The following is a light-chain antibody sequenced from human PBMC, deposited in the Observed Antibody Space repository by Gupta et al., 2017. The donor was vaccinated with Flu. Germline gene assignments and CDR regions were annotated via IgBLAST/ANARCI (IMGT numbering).Light chain of an antibody. CDR3: QTWDTGTLI. V-gene: IGLV4-69*01. CDR2: VNIDGSL. CDR1: SGHSNYA. J-gene: IGLJ2*01. Sequence: QLALTQSPSASASLGASVKLTCTLSSGHSNYAIAWHQHQPEKGPRYLMKVNIDGSLNKGDGIPDRFSGSGSGAARTLXMXRLQAEXEDYYYCQTWDTGTLIFGGGTKLTVL.